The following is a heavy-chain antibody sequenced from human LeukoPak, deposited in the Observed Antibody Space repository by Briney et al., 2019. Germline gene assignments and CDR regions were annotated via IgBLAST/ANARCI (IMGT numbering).Heavy chain of an antibody. D-gene: IGHD3-22*01. V-gene: IGHV5-51*01. CDR1: GYSFTSYW. CDR2: IYPGDSDT. J-gene: IGHJ3*02. CDR3: AVYYDSSGYYNAFDI. Sequence: GESLKISCKGSGYSFTSYWIGWVRQMPGKGLEWMGIIYPGDSDTRYSPSFQGQVTISADKSISTAYLQWSSLKAPDTAMYYCAVYYDSSGYYNAFDIWGQGTMVTVSS.